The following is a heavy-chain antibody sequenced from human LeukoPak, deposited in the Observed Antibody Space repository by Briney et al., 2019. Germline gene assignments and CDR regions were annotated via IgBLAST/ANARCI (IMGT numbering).Heavy chain of an antibody. Sequence: GGSLRLSCAASGFTVSSNYMSWVRQAPGKGLEWVSAISGSGGSTYYADSVKGRFTISRDNSKNTLYLQMNSLRAEDTAVYYCAKDLNYYDSSGYLENDYWGQGTLVTVSS. J-gene: IGHJ4*02. D-gene: IGHD3-22*01. CDR2: ISGSGGST. CDR1: GFTVSSNY. CDR3: AKDLNYYDSSGYLENDY. V-gene: IGHV3-23*01.